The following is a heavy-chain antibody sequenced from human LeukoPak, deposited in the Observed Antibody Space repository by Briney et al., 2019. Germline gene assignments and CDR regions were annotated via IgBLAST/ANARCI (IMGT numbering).Heavy chain of an antibody. J-gene: IGHJ4*02. Sequence: SVTLSFTGTGSGGSINSYYWRWIPQPPGKGRVGSGYIYYSGSTSYDPSLKSRVTISVDTYKNQLSLKLNSVTAADTAVYYCARGVYIAAAQYGYWGQGTLVTVSS. CDR1: GGSINSYY. CDR2: IYYSGST. D-gene: IGHD6-13*01. CDR3: ARGVYIAAAQYGY. V-gene: IGHV4-59*01.